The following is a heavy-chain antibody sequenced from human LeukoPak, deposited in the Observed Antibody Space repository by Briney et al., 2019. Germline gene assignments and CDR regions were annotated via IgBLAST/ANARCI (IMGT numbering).Heavy chain of an antibody. Sequence: ASVKVSCKASGYTFISYDINCVREATGQGLEWVGWMSPNSANTGYAQKLQGRVTMTRDISISTAYMNMSSLRSQSTVVYYGARVLYSGYYEEGNPVEYWGQGTLVTVAS. CDR2: MSPNSANT. V-gene: IGHV1-8*01. CDR1: GYTFISYD. CDR3: ARVLYSGYYEEGNPVEY. J-gene: IGHJ4*02. D-gene: IGHD5-12*01.